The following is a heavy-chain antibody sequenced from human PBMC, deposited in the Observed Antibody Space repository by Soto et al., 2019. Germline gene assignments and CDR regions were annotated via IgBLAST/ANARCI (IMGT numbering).Heavy chain of an antibody. CDR1: GFTFTTYA. CDR2: ISGSGGSK. J-gene: IGHJ4*02. CDR3: AKDADGDCTHGVRPEFDY. D-gene: IGHD2-8*01. Sequence: GGSLRLSCAASGFTFTTYAMSWVRQAPGKGLEWVAPISGSGGSKYYLDSVKGRFTISRDNSKNTLYLQMNSLRAEDTAVYYCAKDADGDCTHGVRPEFDYWGQGTLVTVCS. V-gene: IGHV3-23*01.